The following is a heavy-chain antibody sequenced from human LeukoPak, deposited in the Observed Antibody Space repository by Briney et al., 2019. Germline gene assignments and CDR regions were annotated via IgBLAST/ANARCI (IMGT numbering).Heavy chain of an antibody. CDR1: GYTFSNYW. D-gene: IGHD4-23*01. CDR3: ARRPPTVVTLSRDALHI. CDR2: IYPADSDT. J-gene: IGHJ3*02. Sequence: GESLKISCKGSGYTFSNYWIGWVRQMPGKGLEWTGIIYPADSDTTYSPSFRGQVTISADKSINTAYLQWSSLKASDTAMDYCARRPPTVVTLSRDALHIWGQGTMVTVSS. V-gene: IGHV5-51*01.